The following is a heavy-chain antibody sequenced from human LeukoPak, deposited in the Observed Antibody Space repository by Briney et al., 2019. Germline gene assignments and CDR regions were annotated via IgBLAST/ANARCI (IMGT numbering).Heavy chain of an antibody. J-gene: IGHJ4*02. Sequence: KAGGSVRLSCTAPGFTFTNAWMSWVRQAPGKGLEWVGRIKSKGDGETTDYAAPVKGRFTMSRDDSKATLYLQMNSLKAEDTGVYYCTTDLEITMIRGVIVYWGQGALVTVSS. CDR3: TTDLEITMIRGVIVY. CDR2: IKSKGDGETT. CDR1: GFTFTNAW. D-gene: IGHD3-10*01. V-gene: IGHV3-15*01.